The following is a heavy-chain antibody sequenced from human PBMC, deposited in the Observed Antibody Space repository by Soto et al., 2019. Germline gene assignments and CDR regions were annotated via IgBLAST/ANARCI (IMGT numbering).Heavy chain of an antibody. CDR1: GYTFTTSG. D-gene: IGHD3-3*01. CDR2: ISAYNGNT. CDR3: ARVDVLRFLEWLI. V-gene: IGHV1-18*04. Sequence: XSVKGSCKASGYTFTTSGISWGRQAPGQGLEWMGWISAYNGNTNYAQNLQGRVTMTTDTSTSTAYMELRSLRSDDTAVYYCARVDVLRFLEWLIWGQGTLGTVSS. J-gene: IGHJ4*02.